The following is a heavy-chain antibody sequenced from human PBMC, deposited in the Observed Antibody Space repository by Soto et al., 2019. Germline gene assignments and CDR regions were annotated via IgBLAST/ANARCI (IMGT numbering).Heavy chain of an antibody. J-gene: IGHJ4*02. CDR3: ARDGPPFDY. CDR1: GASMRTGGYY. V-gene: IGHV4-31*03. Sequence: SETLSLTCTVSGASMRTGGYYWSWIRQHPGKGLEWIGYTLYSGRTHYNPSLQSRVTMSVDTSKNQFSLNLTSVTAADTAVYLCARDGPPFDYWGQGILVTVSS. CDR2: TLYSGRT.